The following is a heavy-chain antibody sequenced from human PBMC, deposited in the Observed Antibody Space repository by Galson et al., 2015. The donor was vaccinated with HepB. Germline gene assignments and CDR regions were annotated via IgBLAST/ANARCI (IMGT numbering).Heavy chain of an antibody. CDR3: AKVYRPWVHVGLCDY. J-gene: IGHJ4*02. D-gene: IGHD1-26*01. Sequence: SLRLSCAASGFTFSSYSMNWVRQAPGKGLEWVSSISSSGSYIYYADSVKGRFTISRDNSKNTLYLQMNSLRAEDTAVYYCAKVYRPWVHVGLCDYWGQGTLVTVSS. CDR1: GFTFSSYS. V-gene: IGHV3-21*01. CDR2: ISSSGSYI.